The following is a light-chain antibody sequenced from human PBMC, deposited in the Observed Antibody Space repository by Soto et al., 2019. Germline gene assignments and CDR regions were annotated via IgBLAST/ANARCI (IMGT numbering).Light chain of an antibody. CDR1: QSISSY. Sequence: DIQVTQSPSSPSASVGDRVTITCRANQSISSYLNWFQQKPGKAPNLLIYAASSLQGGVPSRFSGSGSGTDFTLTISSLQPEDFATYYCQQSYSTPLTFGGGTKVVIK. V-gene: IGKV1-39*01. CDR3: QQSYSTPLT. J-gene: IGKJ4*01. CDR2: AAS.